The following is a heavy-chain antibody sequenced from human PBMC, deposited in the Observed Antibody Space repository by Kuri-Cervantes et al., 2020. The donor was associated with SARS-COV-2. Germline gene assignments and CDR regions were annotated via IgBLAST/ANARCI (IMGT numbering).Heavy chain of an antibody. J-gene: IGHJ4*02. V-gene: IGHV1-2*02. D-gene: IGHD3-3*01. CDR2: INPNSGGT. CDR3: ARGNFPPYDFWSGYYTYYFDY. Sequence: ASVKVSCKASGYTFTGYYMHWVRQAPGQGLEWMGWINPNSGGTNYAQKFQGRVTMTRDTSISTAYMELSRLRSDGTAVYYCARGNFPPYDFWSGYYTYYFDYWGQGTLVTVSS. CDR1: GYTFTGYY.